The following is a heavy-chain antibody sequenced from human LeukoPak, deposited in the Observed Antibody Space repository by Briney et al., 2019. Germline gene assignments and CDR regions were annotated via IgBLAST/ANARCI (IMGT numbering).Heavy chain of an antibody. J-gene: IGHJ6*02. D-gene: IGHD5-18*01. CDR3: AVDTAMVETYYYYGMDV. CDR1: GGSISSGGYY. V-gene: IGHV4-31*03. CDR2: IYYSGST. Sequence: PSQTLSLTCTVSGGSISSGGYYWSWIRQHPGKGLEWIGYIYYSGSTYYNPSLKSRVTISVDTSKNQFSLKLSSVTAADTAVYYCAVDTAMVETYYYYGMDVWGQGTTVTVSS.